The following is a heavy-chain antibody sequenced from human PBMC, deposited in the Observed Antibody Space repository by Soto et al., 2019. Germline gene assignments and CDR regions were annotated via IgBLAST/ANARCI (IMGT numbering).Heavy chain of an antibody. CDR2: ISSYNGST. J-gene: IGHJ4*02. V-gene: IGHV1-18*01. D-gene: IGHD5-18*01. CDR1: GYTFTSSG. CDR3: ATDHVDADY. Sequence: QVQLVQSGAEVKKPGASVKVSCKTSGYTFTSSGISWVRHAPGQGLEWMGWISSYNGSTNYAQNHQGRVTMTTDTSTSTAYMEVRSLKSDDTAVYYCATDHVDADYWGQGTLVTVSS.